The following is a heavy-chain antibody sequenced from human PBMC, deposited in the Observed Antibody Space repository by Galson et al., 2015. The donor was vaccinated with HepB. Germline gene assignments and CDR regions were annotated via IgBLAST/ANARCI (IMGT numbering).Heavy chain of an antibody. J-gene: IGHJ4*02. CDR1: GFTFSSYG. Sequence: SLRLSCAASGFTFSSYGMHWVRQAPGKGLEWVAVISYDGSNKYYADSVKGRFTISRDNSKNTLYLQMNSLRAEDTAVYYCAKDHGKDYWGQGTLVTVSS. D-gene: IGHD4-17*01. CDR3: AKDHGKDY. V-gene: IGHV3-30*18. CDR2: ISYDGSNK.